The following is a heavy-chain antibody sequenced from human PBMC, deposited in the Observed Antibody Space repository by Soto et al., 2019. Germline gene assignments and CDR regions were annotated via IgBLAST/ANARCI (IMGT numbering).Heavy chain of an antibody. V-gene: IGHV4-39*01. CDR3: ARGFHGIAAAGNWFDP. CDR2: IYYSGST. J-gene: IGHJ5*02. CDR1: GGSISSSSYY. D-gene: IGHD6-13*01. Sequence: SETLSLTCTVSGGSISSSSYYWGWIRQPPGKGLEWIGSIYYSGSTYYNPSLKSRVTISVDTSKNQFSLKLSSVTAADTAVYYCARGFHGIAAAGNWFDPWGQGTLVTVSS.